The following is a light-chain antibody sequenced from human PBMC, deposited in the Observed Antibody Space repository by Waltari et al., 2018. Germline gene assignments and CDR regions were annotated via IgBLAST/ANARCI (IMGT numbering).Light chain of an antibody. V-gene: IGLV2-14*03. CDR3: SSYTSSGTVI. Sequence: QSALTQPASVSGSPGQSITISCTGTGSDVGSYVYVSWYQQHPGKGHKLMIFDVSNLPAGVSNRFSWSKAGNTASLTISGLQAEDEADYYCSSYTSSGTVIFGGGTRLTVL. CDR2: DVS. CDR1: GSDVGSYVY. J-gene: IGLJ2*01.